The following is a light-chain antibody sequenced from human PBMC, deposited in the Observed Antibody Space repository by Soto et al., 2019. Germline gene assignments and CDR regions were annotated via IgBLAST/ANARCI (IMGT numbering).Light chain of an antibody. CDR2: AAS. J-gene: IGKJ4*01. Sequence: DIQMTQSPSSLSASVGDRVTITCRASQTITTYLNWYQQKPGRAPRLLIYAASSLQSGVPSRCSGSGSGTDFTLTISSLQPEDFATYYCQQSYITPPTFGGGTKVEFK. CDR3: QQSYITPPT. CDR1: QTITTY. V-gene: IGKV1-39*01.